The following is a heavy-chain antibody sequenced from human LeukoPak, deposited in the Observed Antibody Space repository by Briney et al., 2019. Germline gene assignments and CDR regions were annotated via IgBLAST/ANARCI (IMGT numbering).Heavy chain of an antibody. Sequence: GGSLRLSCAGSGFTLSSSGMHWVRQAPGKGPVWVAHVSPDGNLANYADSVKGRFIISRDNAKNTLFLQMNSLRAEDTAVYYCARDLSFSPDHWGQGTLVTVSS. CDR2: VSPDGNLA. V-gene: IGHV3-74*01. CDR3: ARDLSFSPDH. CDR1: GFTLSSSG. J-gene: IGHJ4*02.